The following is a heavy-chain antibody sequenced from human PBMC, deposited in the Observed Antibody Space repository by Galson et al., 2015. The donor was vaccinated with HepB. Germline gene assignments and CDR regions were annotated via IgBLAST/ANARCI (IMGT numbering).Heavy chain of an antibody. Sequence: SLRLSCAASGFTFSNYGMQWVRQAPGKGLEWVALIWSDGTNKYYEDSVKGRFTISRDNNKNTLYLQMDSLRGADTAVYYCARDNLVAAAPLDYWGQGTLVTVSS. CDR1: GFTFSNYG. CDR3: ARDNLVAAAPLDY. V-gene: IGHV3-33*01. CDR2: IWSDGTNK. J-gene: IGHJ4*02. D-gene: IGHD6-13*01.